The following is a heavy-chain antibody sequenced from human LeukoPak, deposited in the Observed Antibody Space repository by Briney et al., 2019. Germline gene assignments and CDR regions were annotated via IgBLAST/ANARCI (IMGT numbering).Heavy chain of an antibody. V-gene: IGHV4-59*08. CDR3: ARHRYYYDSSGYYAYPDAFDI. D-gene: IGHD3-22*01. Sequence: PSETPSLTCTVSGGSISSYYWSWIRQPPGKGLEWIGYIYYSGGTNYNPSLKSRVTISVDTSKNQFSLKLSSVTAADTAVYYCARHRYYYDSSGYYAYPDAFDIWGQGTMVTVSS. J-gene: IGHJ3*02. CDR2: IYYSGGT. CDR1: GGSISSYY.